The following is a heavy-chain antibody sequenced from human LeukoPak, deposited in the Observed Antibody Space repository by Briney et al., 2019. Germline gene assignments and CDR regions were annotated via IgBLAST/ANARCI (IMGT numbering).Heavy chain of an antibody. Sequence: GGSLRLSCAASGFTFSSFAMSWVRQAPGKGLEWVSAISGGGGSTYYADSVKGQFTISRDNLKNTLYLQMNSLRAEDTAVYYCAKDRLTVPDSSDYWGQGTLVTVSS. CDR2: ISGGGGST. CDR1: GFTFSSFA. V-gene: IGHV3-23*01. CDR3: AKDRLTVPDSSDY. J-gene: IGHJ4*02. D-gene: IGHD4-17*01.